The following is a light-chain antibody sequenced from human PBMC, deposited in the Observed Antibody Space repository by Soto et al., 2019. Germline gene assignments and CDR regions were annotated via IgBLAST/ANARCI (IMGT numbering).Light chain of an antibody. V-gene: IGKV1-27*01. CDR2: AAS. J-gene: IGKJ4*01. CDR1: QAINNY. Sequence: DIQLTQSPSSLSASVGDRVTITCRASQAINNYVAWYQQKPGQCPKLLIYAASTLQSGVPSRFSGSGSGTDFTLTINRLQTEDVATYYCQKYDSVMLICGGGTKVEVK. CDR3: QKYDSVMLI.